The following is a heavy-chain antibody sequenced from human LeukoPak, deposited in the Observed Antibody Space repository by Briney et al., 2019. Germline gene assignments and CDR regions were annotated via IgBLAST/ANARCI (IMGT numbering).Heavy chain of an antibody. CDR2: IYSVGST. D-gene: IGHD2-15*01. CDR3: AASPSGYCSGGSCSRDAFDI. CDR1: GFTVSSNY. Sequence: PGGSLTLSCAPSGFTVSSNYMSWVRQAAGKGPEWVSVIYSVGSTYYADSVQGRFTISRDNTKNRLYFQMNSLRAEDTAVYYCAASPSGYCSGGSCSRDAFDIWGQGTMVTVSS. J-gene: IGHJ3*02. V-gene: IGHV3-53*01.